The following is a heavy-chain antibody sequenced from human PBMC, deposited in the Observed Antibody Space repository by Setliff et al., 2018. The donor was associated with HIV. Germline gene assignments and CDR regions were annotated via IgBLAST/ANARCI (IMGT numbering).Heavy chain of an antibody. CDR2: IIPIFGTT. Sequence: SVKVSCKASGGTFSSYSITWVRQAPGQGLEWVGGIIPIFGTTNYAQNFQGRVTISADESTSTAYMELGSLRSEDTAVYYCAKDHATSSWFTALLDYWGQGALVTVSS. J-gene: IGHJ4*02. CDR1: GGTFSSYS. D-gene: IGHD6-13*01. CDR3: AKDHATSSWFTALLDY. V-gene: IGHV1-69*13.